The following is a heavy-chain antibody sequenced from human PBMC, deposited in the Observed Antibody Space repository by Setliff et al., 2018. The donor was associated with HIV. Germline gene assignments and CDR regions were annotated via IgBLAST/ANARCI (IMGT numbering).Heavy chain of an antibody. V-gene: IGHV4-61*02. CDR3: ARDGETTVMGDAFDI. Sequence: SETLSLTCTVSGGSISSGNYYWSWIRQPAGKGLEWIGRIYTSGRTKYNPSLKSRVTISVDTSKNQLSLKLSSVTAADTAVYYCARDGETTVMGDAFDIWGQGTMVTVSS. CDR2: IYTSGRT. CDR1: GGSISSGNYY. J-gene: IGHJ3*02. D-gene: IGHD4-4*01.